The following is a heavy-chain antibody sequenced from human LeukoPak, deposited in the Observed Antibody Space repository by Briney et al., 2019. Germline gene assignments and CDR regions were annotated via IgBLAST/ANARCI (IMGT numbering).Heavy chain of an antibody. J-gene: IGHJ4*02. V-gene: IGHV1-2*02. D-gene: IGHD3-22*01. CDR2: INPNSGGT. Sequence: ASVKVSCKASGYTFTGYYMHWVRQAPEQGLEWMGWINPNSGGTNYAQKFQGRVTMTRDTSISTAYMELSRLRSDDTAVYYCAREQYYYDSSGFFDYWGQGTLVTVSS. CDR1: GYTFTGYY. CDR3: AREQYYYDSSGFFDY.